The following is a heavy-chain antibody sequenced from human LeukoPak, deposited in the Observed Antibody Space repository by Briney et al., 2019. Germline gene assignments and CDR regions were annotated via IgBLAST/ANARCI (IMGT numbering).Heavy chain of an antibody. CDR1: GYSISSGYY. D-gene: IGHD7-27*01. CDR3: ARGRRNWGLFDY. J-gene: IGHJ4*02. CDR2: TYHSGST. V-gene: IGHV4-38-2*02. Sequence: SETLSLTCTVSGYSISSGYYWGWIRQPPGKGLEWIGSTYHSGSTYYNPSLKSRVTISVDTSKNQFSLKLSSVTAADTAVYYCARGRRNWGLFDYWGQGTLVTVSS.